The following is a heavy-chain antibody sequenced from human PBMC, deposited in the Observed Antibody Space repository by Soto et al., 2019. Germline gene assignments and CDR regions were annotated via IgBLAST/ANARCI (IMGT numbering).Heavy chain of an antibody. J-gene: IGHJ4*02. Sequence: GGSLRLSCAASGFTFSSYAMSWVRQAPGKGLEWVSAISGSGGSTYCADSVKGRFTISRDNSKNTLYLQMNSLRAEDTAVYYCAKARAQYYDFWSGYPVDYWGQGTLVTVSS. CDR3: AKARAQYYDFWSGYPVDY. CDR1: GFTFSSYA. V-gene: IGHV3-23*01. CDR2: ISGSGGST. D-gene: IGHD3-3*01.